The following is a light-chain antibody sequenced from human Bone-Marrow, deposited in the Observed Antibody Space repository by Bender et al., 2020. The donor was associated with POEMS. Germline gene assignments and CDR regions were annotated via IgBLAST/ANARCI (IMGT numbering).Light chain of an antibody. J-gene: IGLJ3*02. CDR3: AVWDDSLNVLV. CDR2: SSH. V-gene: IGLV1-44*01. CDR1: SSNIGAHA. Sequence: QSVLTQPPSASGTPGQRVTISCSGGSSNIGAHAVNWYQHLPGTAPKLLTYSSHRRPSEVPDRFSGVRSGTSASLANSGVLSEDEADSSCAVWDDSLNVLVFGGGTNLTVL.